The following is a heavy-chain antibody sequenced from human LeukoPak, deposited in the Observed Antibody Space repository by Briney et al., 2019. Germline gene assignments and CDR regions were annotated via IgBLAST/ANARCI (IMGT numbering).Heavy chain of an antibody. CDR1: GYTFTGYF. Sequence: ASVKVSCKASGYTFTGYFMHWVRQAPGQGLEWMGWINPKSGGTNYAQKFQGSVTMIRVTSISTAYIELSRLGSDDAAVYYCARGRGYNCGHEGSVDFWGQGTLVTVSS. J-gene: IGHJ4*02. D-gene: IGHD5-12*01. V-gene: IGHV1-2*02. CDR2: INPKSGGT. CDR3: ARGRGYNCGHEGSVDF.